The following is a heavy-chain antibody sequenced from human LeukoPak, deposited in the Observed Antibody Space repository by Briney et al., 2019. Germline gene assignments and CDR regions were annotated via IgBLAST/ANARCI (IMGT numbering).Heavy chain of an antibody. CDR3: ATDRSSGYFRHPFDY. J-gene: IGHJ4*02. Sequence: GGSLRLSCAASGFTFSSYAMSWVRQAPGKGLEWVSAISGSGGSTYYADSVKGRFTISRDNSKNTLFLQMNSLSAEDTAVYYCATDRSSGYFRHPFDYWGQGTLVTVSS. V-gene: IGHV3-23*01. D-gene: IGHD3-22*01. CDR1: GFTFSSYA. CDR2: ISGSGGST.